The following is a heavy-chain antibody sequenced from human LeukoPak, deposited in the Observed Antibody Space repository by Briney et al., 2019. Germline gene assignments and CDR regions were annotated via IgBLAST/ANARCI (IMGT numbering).Heavy chain of an antibody. CDR1: GGTFSSYA. Sequence: GSSVKVSCKASGGTFSSYAISWVRQAPGKGLEWMGGFDPEDGETIYAQKFQGRVTMTEDTSTDTAYMELSCLRSEDTAVYYCATDGSAFEGRWYWGQGTLVTVSS. J-gene: IGHJ4*02. CDR3: ATDGSAFEGRWY. D-gene: IGHD3-16*01. CDR2: FDPEDGET. V-gene: IGHV1-24*01.